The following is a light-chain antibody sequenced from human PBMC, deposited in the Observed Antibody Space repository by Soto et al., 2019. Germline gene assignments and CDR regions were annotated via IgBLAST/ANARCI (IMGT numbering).Light chain of an antibody. CDR1: QSISSSY. J-gene: IGKJ1*01. CDR2: GPS. CDR3: QQSYSTTWT. V-gene: IGKV3-20*01. Sequence: EIVLTQSPGTLSLSPGERATLSCRASQSISSSYLAWYQQKPGQAPRLLIYGPSNRATGIPDRFSGSGSGTDFTLTISSLQPEDFATYSCQQSYSTTWTFGQGTKVEIQ.